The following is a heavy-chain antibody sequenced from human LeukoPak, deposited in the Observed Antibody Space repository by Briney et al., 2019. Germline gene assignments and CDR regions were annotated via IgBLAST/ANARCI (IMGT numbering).Heavy chain of an antibody. D-gene: IGHD6-19*01. Sequence: ASVKVSCKASGYTFTSYYMHWVRQAPGQGLEWMGIINPSGGSTSYAQKFQGRVTMTRDTSTSTVYMELSSLRSEDTAVYYCARDVYSGLLGPVGGLDYWGQGTLVTVSS. CDR2: INPSGGST. J-gene: IGHJ4*02. V-gene: IGHV1-46*03. CDR3: ARDVYSGLLGPVGGLDY. CDR1: GYTFTSYY.